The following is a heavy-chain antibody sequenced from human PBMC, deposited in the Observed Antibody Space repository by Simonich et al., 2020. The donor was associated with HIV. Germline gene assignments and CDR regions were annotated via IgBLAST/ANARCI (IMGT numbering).Heavy chain of an antibody. J-gene: IGHJ4*02. D-gene: IGHD7-27*01. CDR3: ARRTGVGRGFDY. V-gene: IGHV1-2*02. Sequence: QVQLVQSGAEVKKPGSSVKVSCKASGGTFSSYANSWVRQAPGQGLEWRGVITPSTGDTNYAQHFQGRVTMTSDTSISTAYMELSRLRSDDTAVYYCARRTGVGRGFDYWGQGTLVTVSS. CDR2: ITPSTGDT. CDR1: GGTFSSYA.